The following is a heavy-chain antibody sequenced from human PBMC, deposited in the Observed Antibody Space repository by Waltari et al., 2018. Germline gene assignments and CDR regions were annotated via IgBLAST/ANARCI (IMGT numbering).Heavy chain of an antibody. CDR2: ISGSGGST. J-gene: IGHJ4*02. CDR3: AKDAYYDSSGYYYNFDY. Sequence: EVQLLESGGGLVQPGGSLRLSCAASGFTFSSYAMSWVRQAPGKGLEWVSAISGSGGSTYYADSVKGRFTISRDNSKNTLYLQMNSLRAEDTAVYYCAKDAYYDSSGYYYNFDYWGQGTLVTVSS. D-gene: IGHD3-22*01. V-gene: IGHV3-23*01. CDR1: GFTFSSYA.